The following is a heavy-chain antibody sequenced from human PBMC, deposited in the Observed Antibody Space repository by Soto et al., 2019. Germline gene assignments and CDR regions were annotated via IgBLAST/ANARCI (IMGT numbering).Heavy chain of an antibody. CDR2: ISYDGTNK. CDR3: ARDPKTTGGQHWAFNYFDS. CDR1: GFSFSLSP. J-gene: IGHJ4*02. D-gene: IGHD2-8*02. Sequence: VQLVESGGGVVQPGRSLRLSCAASGFSFSLSPMHRVRQAPGKGPEWVALISYDGTNKFYADSVKGRFTISRDNSKSTFYLHVDSLRPEDAAVYYCARDPKTTGGQHWAFNYFDSWGQGTLVTVSS. V-gene: IGHV3-30-3*01.